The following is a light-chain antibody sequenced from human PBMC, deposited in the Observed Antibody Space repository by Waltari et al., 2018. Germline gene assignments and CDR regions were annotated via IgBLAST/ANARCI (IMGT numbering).Light chain of an antibody. Sequence: SYVLTQPPSVSVAPGQTARITCEGSNIGSQRVHWYQQKSGQAPLLAVYDDNDRPSRIPGRFAGSNSGNTATLTISRVAAGDEADYYCHLWDSSTDHWVFGGGTRLTVL. V-gene: IGLV3-21*02. CDR2: DDN. J-gene: IGLJ3*02. CDR1: NIGSQR. CDR3: HLWDSSTDHWV.